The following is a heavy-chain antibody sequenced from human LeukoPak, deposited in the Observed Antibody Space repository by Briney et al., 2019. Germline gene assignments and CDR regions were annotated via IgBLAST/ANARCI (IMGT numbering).Heavy chain of an antibody. J-gene: IGHJ6*02. V-gene: IGHV4-59*12. CDR1: GGSISSYY. D-gene: IGHD2-2*02. Sequence: PSETLSLTCTVSGGSISSYYWSWIRQPPGKGLEWIGYIYYSGSTNHNPSLKSRVTISVDTSKNQFSLKLSSVTAADTAVYYCARGYIVVVPAAIYSYYYYYGMDVWGQGTTVTVSS. CDR3: ARGYIVVVPAAIYSYYYYYGMDV. CDR2: IYYSGST.